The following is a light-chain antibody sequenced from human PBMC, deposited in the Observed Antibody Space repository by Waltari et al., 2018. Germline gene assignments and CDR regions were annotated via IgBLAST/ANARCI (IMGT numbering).Light chain of an antibody. CDR2: DVT. V-gene: IGLV2-14*01. J-gene: IGLJ3*02. CDR1: SGDVGRYNY. Sequence: QSALTQPASVSGSPGQSITITCTGTSGDVGRYNYVSWFQQPPGKAPKLMIYDVTKSPSWISERFSAYKSVNTASLTISRLQADDESDYYCSSYTSDTTLMFGGGTELTVL. CDR3: SSYTSDTTLM.